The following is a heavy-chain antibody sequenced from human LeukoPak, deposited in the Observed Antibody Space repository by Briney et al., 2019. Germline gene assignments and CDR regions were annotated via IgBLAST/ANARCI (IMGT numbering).Heavy chain of an antibody. J-gene: IGHJ4*02. CDR1: GYTFTSYG. D-gene: IGHD1-26*01. CDR2: ISAYNGNT. V-gene: IGHV1-18*01. CDR3: ARDAWELLGGSDY. Sequence: ASVKVSCKASGYTFTSYGISWVRQAPGQGLEWMGWISAYNGNTNYAQKLQGRVTMTRDTSISTAYMELSRLRSDDTAVYYCARDAWELLGGSDYWGQGTLVTVSS.